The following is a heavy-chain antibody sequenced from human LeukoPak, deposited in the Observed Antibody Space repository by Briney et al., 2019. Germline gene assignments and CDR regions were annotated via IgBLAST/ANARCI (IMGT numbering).Heavy chain of an antibody. CDR1: GFTFSSYS. CDR2: ISSSSSYI. D-gene: IGHD2-8*01. CDR3: AREYCTNGVCLYYFDY. V-gene: IGHV3-21*01. J-gene: IGHJ4*02. Sequence: GGSLRLSCAASGFTFSSYSMNWVRQAPGKGLEWVSSISSSSSYIYYADSVEGRFTISRDNAKNSLYLQMNSLRAEDTAVYYCAREYCTNGVCLYYFDYWGQGTLVTVSS.